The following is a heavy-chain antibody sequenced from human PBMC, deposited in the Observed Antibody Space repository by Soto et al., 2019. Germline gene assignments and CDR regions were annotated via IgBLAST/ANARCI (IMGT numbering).Heavy chain of an antibody. V-gene: IGHV1-18*01. J-gene: IGHJ4*02. CDR3: ARTRLDCSTTSCYEF. D-gene: IGHD2-2*01. CDR1: VYTFANYG. Sequence: GASVKVSCKASVYTFANYGLSRLRQAPGQGLEWMAWISGYNGDTYYAQNQNLQGRVALTTDTSTNTVYMELKSLRSDDTAVYYCARTRLDCSTTSCYEFWGPGTLVTVS. CDR2: ISGYNGDT.